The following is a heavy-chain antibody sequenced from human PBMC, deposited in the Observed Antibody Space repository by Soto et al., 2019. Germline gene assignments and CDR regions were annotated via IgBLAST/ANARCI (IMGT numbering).Heavy chain of an antibody. CDR3: AALEGYSYGPIDY. V-gene: IGHV4-61*01. CDR1: VGSVSSGSYY. D-gene: IGHD5-18*01. CDR2: IYYSGST. Sequence: TLSLTCTVPVGSVSSGSYYWSWIRQPPGKGLEWIGYIYYSGSTNYNPSLKSRVTISVDTSKNQFSLKLSSVTAADTAVYYCAALEGYSYGPIDYWGQGTLVTVS. J-gene: IGHJ4*02.